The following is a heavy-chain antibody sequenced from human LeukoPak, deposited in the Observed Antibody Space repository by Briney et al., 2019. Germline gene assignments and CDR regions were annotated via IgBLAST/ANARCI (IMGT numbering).Heavy chain of an antibody. CDR1: GGTFSSYA. CDR2: IIPIFGTA. J-gene: IGHJ6*03. D-gene: IGHD3-3*01. V-gene: IGHV1-69*05. CDR3: ARQRTIFGVVSPRLDYMDV. Sequence: ASVKVSCKASGGTFSSYAISWVRQAPGQGLEWMGGIIPIFGTANYAQKCQGRVTITTDESTSTAYMELSSLRSEDTAVYYCARQRTIFGVVSPRLDYMDVWGKGTTVTVSS.